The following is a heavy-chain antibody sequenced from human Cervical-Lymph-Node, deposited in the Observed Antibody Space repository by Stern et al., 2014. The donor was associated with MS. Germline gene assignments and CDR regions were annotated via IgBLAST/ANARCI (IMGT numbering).Heavy chain of an antibody. J-gene: IGHJ5*02. V-gene: IGHV1-18*01. D-gene: IGHD5-24*01. CDR3: ASGSLEGFDP. Sequence: EQLLESGAEVKKPGASMKVSCKASGYTFTSLGLSWVRQAPGQGLEWMGWISAYNGNTNHAQKFQGRVTLTTEASTNTAYMELRSLTSDDTAVYFCASGSLEGFDPWGQGTLVTVSS. CDR2: ISAYNGNT. CDR1: GYTFTSLG.